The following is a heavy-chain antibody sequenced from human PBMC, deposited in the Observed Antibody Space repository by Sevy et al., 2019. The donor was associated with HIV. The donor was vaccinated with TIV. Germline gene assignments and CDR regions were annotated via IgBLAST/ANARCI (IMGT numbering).Heavy chain of an antibody. Sequence: GGSLRLSCAASEFTFSSYWMSWVRQAPGKGLEWVANIKQDGSEKYYVDSVKGRFTISRDNAKNSLYLQMNSLRAEDTAVYYCARESTVTAMVIHYYYGMDVWGQGTTVTVSS. CDR3: ARESTVTAMVIHYYYGMDV. V-gene: IGHV3-7*01. CDR1: EFTFSSYW. J-gene: IGHJ6*02. D-gene: IGHD5-18*01. CDR2: IKQDGSEK.